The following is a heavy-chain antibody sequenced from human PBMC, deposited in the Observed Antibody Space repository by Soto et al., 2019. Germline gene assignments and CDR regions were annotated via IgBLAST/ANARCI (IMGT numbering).Heavy chain of an antibody. Sequence: PSETLSLTCGVFGGSIGSISWWSCVRQHPGKGLEWIGEIYHSGSTNYNPSLKSRVTISVDKSKNQFSLKLSSVTAADTAVYYCARDHPAAIGYYFDYWGQGTLVTVSS. J-gene: IGHJ4*02. V-gene: IGHV4-4*02. D-gene: IGHD2-2*02. CDR2: IYHSGST. CDR1: GGSIGSISW. CDR3: ARDHPAAIGYYFDY.